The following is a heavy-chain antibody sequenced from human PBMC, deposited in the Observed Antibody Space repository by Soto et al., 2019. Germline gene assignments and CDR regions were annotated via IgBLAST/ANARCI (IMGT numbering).Heavy chain of an antibody. CDR3: ARHVGTRRWLQMRDFDY. CDR2: IYYSGST. J-gene: IGHJ4*02. CDR1: GGSISSSSYY. D-gene: IGHD5-12*01. V-gene: IGHV4-39*01. Sequence: QLQLQESGPGLVKPSETLSLTCTVSGGSISSSSYYWGWIRQPPGKGLEWIGSIYYSGSTYYNPSLKSRVTISVDTSKNQFSLKLSSMTAADTAVYYCARHVGTRRWLQMRDFDYWGQGTLVTVSS.